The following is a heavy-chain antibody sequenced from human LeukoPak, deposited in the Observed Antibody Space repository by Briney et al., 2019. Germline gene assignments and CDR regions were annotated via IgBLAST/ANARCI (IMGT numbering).Heavy chain of an antibody. D-gene: IGHD2-2*01. CDR2: IYPGDSRT. V-gene: IGHV5-51*01. Sequence: GESLKISCEGSGYSFTSHWIGWVRQTPGKGLEWMGVIYPGDSRTRYSPSLQGQVTISADKSINTAYLQWSSLKTSDTAIYYCACRMLTSPWFEPWGQGTLVTVSS. CDR3: ACRMLTSPWFEP. CDR1: GYSFTSHW. J-gene: IGHJ5*02.